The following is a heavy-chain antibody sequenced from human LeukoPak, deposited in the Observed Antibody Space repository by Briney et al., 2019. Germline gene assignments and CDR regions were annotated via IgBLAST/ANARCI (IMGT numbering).Heavy chain of an antibody. J-gene: IGHJ3*02. CDR3: AKEAIVVVPAASDAFDI. CDR1: GFTFSSYA. CDR2: ISGSGGST. V-gene: IGHV3-23*01. Sequence: QPGGSLRLSCAASGFTFSSYAMSWVRQAPGKGLEWVSAISGSGGSTYYADSVKGRFTISRDNSKNTLYLQMNSLRAEDTAVYYCAKEAIVVVPAASDAFDIWGQGTMVTVSS. D-gene: IGHD2-2*01.